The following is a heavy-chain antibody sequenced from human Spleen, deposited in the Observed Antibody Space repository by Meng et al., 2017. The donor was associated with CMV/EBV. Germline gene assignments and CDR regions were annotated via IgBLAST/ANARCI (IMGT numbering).Heavy chain of an antibody. CDR2: ISSSGSTI. CDR3: ARGGGSYHDY. V-gene: IGHV3-11*04. D-gene: IGHD1-26*01. J-gene: IGHJ4*02. CDR1: GFTFSDYY. Sequence: GESLKISCAASGFTFSDYYMSWIRQAPGKGLEWVSYISSSGSTIYYADSVKGRFTISRDNAQLHLQMNSLRAEDTAVYYCARGGGSYHDYWGQGTLVTVSS.